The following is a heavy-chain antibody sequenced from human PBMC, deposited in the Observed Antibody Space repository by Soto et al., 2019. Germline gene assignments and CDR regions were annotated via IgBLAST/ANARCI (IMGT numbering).Heavy chain of an antibody. CDR2: IIPIFGTA. Sequence: SVKVSCKASGGTFSSYAISWVRQAPGQGLEWMGGIIPIFGTANYAQKFQGRVTITADESTSTAYMELSSLRSEDTAVYYCQLERRLTRGHFDYWGQGTLVTVSS. CDR3: QLERRLTRGHFDY. CDR1: GGTFSSYA. J-gene: IGHJ4*02. D-gene: IGHD1-1*01. V-gene: IGHV1-69*13.